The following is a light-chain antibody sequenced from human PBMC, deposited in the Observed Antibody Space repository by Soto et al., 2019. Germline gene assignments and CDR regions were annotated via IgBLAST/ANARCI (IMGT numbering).Light chain of an antibody. CDR3: CSYARNRPYV. J-gene: IGLJ1*01. V-gene: IGLV2-14*01. CDR2: EVT. Sequence: QSVLTQPASVSGSPGQSITISCTGTSSDVGGYNFVSWYQQKPGKAPKLLIYEVTHRPSGISDRFSGSKSGNTAPLTISGLQSEDEASYYCCSYARNRPYVFGSGTKVTVL. CDR1: SSDVGGYNF.